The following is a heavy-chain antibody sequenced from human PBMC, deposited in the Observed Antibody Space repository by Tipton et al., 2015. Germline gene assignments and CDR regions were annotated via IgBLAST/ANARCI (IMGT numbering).Heavy chain of an antibody. V-gene: IGHV4-30-4*01. J-gene: IGHJ6*02. Sequence: TLSLTCTVSGASISSGDYYLSWIRQPPGKGLEWIGNIHYSGSTYYNPSLKSRLTISLDTSKNQFSLKLSSVTAVDTAVYFCARDGRYDILTGHSHQYGMDVWGQGTTVTVSS. D-gene: IGHD3-9*01. CDR1: GASISSGDYY. CDR3: ARDGRYDILTGHSHQYGMDV. CDR2: IHYSGST.